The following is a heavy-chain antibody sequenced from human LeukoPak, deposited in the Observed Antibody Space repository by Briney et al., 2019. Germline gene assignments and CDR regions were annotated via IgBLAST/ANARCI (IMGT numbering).Heavy chain of an antibody. CDR2: IKSDGSST. Sequence: PGGSLRLSCTTSGFSFSGYWMHWVRQAPGKGLVWVSRIKSDGSSTTYADSVKGRFTISRDNARNTLYLQMNSLRAEDTAVYYCARDRRLWNMDVWGTGTTVTISS. J-gene: IGHJ6*03. CDR1: GFSFSGYW. D-gene: IGHD4/OR15-4a*01. CDR3: ARDRRLWNMDV. V-gene: IGHV3-74*01.